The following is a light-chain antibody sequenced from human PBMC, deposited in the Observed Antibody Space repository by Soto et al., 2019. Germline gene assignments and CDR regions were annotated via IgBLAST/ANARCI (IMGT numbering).Light chain of an antibody. V-gene: IGKV1-39*01. J-gene: IGKJ2*01. CDR1: KNIRHY. CDR3: QQCDGMPYT. Sequence: DIQMTQSPSSLSASVGDRVTLTCRAPKNIRHYLNWYQQKPGTAPKLLVYAASSLQRGVPSRFGGSGSGTDFNLTITSLQPEDFGTYYCQQCDGMPYTFGQGTKLEI. CDR2: AAS.